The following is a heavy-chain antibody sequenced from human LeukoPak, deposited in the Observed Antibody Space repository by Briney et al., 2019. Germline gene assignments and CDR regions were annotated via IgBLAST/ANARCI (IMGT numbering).Heavy chain of an antibody. V-gene: IGHV3-23*01. CDR2: ISGSGGST. D-gene: IGHD6-25*01. CDR1: GFTFNNYA. J-gene: IGHJ4*02. CDR3: AKVEDGTGYGPIDY. Sequence: GGSLRLSCAASGFTFNNYAMSWVRQAPGKGLAWVSSISGSGGSTYYAGSLKGRFTISRENSKNTLYLQMNSLRAEDTAVYYCAKVEDGTGYGPIDYWGQGTLVTVSS.